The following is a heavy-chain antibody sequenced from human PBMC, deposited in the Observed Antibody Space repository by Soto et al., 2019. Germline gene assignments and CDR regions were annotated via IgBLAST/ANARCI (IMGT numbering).Heavy chain of an antibody. D-gene: IGHD6-6*01. V-gene: IGHV3-23*01. CDR2: ISGGGGRT. Sequence: PGGSLRLSCAASGFTFCTFSMNWVRQATGRGLEWVSDISGGGGRTYYADSVKGRFTISRDNSKNTLYLQMNSLRAEDTAVYYCAKGAQLDNYYYYGMDVWGQGTTVTVSS. J-gene: IGHJ6*02. CDR1: GFTFCTFS. CDR3: AKGAQLDNYYYYGMDV.